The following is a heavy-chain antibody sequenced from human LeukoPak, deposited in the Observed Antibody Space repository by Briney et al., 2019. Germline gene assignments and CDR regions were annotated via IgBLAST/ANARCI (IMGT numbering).Heavy chain of an antibody. Sequence: GGSLRLSCAASGFTFSAYWMTWVRQAPGKGLAWVANIIEGGDVKYYVDSVKGRFTISRDNTKNSLYLQMTSLRADDTAVYYCARVGKNGWDFGHWGQGTLVTVSS. CDR2: IIEGGDVK. D-gene: IGHD6-19*01. J-gene: IGHJ4*02. CDR3: ARVGKNGWDFGH. V-gene: IGHV3-7*01. CDR1: GFTFSAYW.